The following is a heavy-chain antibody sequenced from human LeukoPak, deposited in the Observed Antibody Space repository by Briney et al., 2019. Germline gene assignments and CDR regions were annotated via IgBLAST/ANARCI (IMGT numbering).Heavy chain of an antibody. V-gene: IGHV3-21*01. Sequence: PGGSLRLSCAASGFTFSSYSMNWVRQAPGKGLEWVSSISSSSSYIYYADSVKGRFIISRDNAKNSLYLQMNSLRAEDTAVYYCARDQFATGTSFDYWGQGTLVTVSS. CDR2: ISSSSSYI. D-gene: IGHD1-1*01. J-gene: IGHJ4*02. CDR3: ARDQFATGTSFDY. CDR1: GFTFSSYS.